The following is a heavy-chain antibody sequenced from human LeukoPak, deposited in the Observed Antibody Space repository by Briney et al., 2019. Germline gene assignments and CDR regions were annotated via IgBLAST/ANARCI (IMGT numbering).Heavy chain of an antibody. Sequence: PGGSLRLSCAASGFTFSSYAMSWFRQAPGKGLEWVGFIRSKAYGGTTEYAASVKGRFTISRDDSKSIAYLQMNSLKTEDTAVYYCTRDIISDYWGQGTLVTVSS. V-gene: IGHV3-49*03. CDR3: TRDIISDY. CDR2: IRSKAYGGTT. D-gene: IGHD2/OR15-2a*01. CDR1: GFTFSSYA. J-gene: IGHJ4*02.